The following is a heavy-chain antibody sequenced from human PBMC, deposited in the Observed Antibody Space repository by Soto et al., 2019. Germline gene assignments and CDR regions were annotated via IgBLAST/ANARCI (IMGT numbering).Heavy chain of an antibody. CDR2: IWYDGSNK. CDR1: GFTFSSYG. Sequence: QVQLVESGGGVVQPGRSLRLSCAASGFTFSSYGMHWVRQAPGKGLEWVAVIWYDGSNKYYADSVKGRFTISRDNSKNTLELQMTSLRAEDTAVYYWARDLPPDFWSGIYSNYGMDVWGQGTTVTVSS. J-gene: IGHJ6*02. V-gene: IGHV3-33*01. D-gene: IGHD3-3*01. CDR3: ARDLPPDFWSGIYSNYGMDV.